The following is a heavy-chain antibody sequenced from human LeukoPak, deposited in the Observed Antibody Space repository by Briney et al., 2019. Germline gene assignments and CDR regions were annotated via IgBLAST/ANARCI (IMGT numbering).Heavy chain of an antibody. D-gene: IGHD6-19*01. CDR3: AKVGYTSGWYGDFDY. J-gene: IGHJ4*02. CDR2: INSDGSST. V-gene: IGHV3-74*01. Sequence: GGSLRLSCAASGFTFSSYWMHWVRQAPGKGLVWVSRINSDGSSTSYADSVKGRFTISRDNSKNTLYLQMNSLRAEDTAVYYCAKVGYTSGWYGDFDYWGQGTLVTVSS. CDR1: GFTFSSYW.